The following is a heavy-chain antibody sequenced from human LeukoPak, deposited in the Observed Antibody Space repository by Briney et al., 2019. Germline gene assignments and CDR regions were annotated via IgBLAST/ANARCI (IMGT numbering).Heavy chain of an antibody. CDR1: GFTFSSYS. D-gene: IGHD1-26*01. J-gene: IGHJ4*02. V-gene: IGHV3-64*01. CDR3: ARYSGTYYGIDY. Sequence: GGSLRLSCAASGFTFSSYSMHWVRQAPGKGLEYVSAISSNGGSIYFANSVKGRFTISRDNSKNTLYLQLGSLRPEDMAVYYCARYSGTYYGIDYWGQGTLVTVSS. CDR2: ISSNGGSI.